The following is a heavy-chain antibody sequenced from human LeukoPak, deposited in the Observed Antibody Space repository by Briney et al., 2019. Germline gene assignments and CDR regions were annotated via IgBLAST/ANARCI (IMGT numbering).Heavy chain of an antibody. V-gene: IGHV1-69*13. J-gene: IGHJ4*02. CDR3: AGHPPGAAGTLQYYFDY. CDR1: GGTFSSYA. CDR2: IIPIFGTA. D-gene: IGHD6-13*01. Sequence: SVKVFCKASGGTFSSYAISWVRQAPGQGLEWMGGIIPIFGTANYAQKFQGRVTITADESTSTAYMELSSLRSEDTAVYYCAGHPPGAAGTLQYYFDYWGQGTLVTVSS.